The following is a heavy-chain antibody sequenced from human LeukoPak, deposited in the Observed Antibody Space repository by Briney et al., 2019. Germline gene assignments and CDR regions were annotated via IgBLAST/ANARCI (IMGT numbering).Heavy chain of an antibody. J-gene: IGHJ4*02. CDR1: GGTFSSYA. V-gene: IGHV1-69*05. CDR2: IIPIFGTA. D-gene: IGHD3-3*01. CDR3: ARVAADFWSGYFDY. Sequence: SVKVSCKASGGTFSSYAISWVRQAPGQGLEWMGGIIPIFGTANYAQKFQGRVTITTDESTSTAYMELSSLGSEDTAVYYCARVAADFWSGYFDYWGQGTLVTVSS.